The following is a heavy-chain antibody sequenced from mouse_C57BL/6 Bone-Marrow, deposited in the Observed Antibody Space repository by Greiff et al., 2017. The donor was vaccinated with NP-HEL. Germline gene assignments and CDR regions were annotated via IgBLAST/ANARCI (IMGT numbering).Heavy chain of an antibody. CDR2: IYPGSGST. D-gene: IGHD1-1*01. CDR3: ARSGTTVVAPYYAMDY. Sequence: QVQLQQPGAELVKPGASVKMSCKASGYTFTSYWITWVKQRPGQGLEWIGDIYPGSGSTNYNEKFKSKATLTVDTSSSTAYMQLSSLTSEDSAVYYCARSGTTVVAPYYAMDYWGQGTSVTVSS. CDR1: GYTFTSYW. J-gene: IGHJ4*01. V-gene: IGHV1-55*01.